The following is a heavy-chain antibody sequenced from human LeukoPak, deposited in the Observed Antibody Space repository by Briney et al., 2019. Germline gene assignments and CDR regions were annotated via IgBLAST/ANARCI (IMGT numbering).Heavy chain of an antibody. Sequence: PGGSLRLSCAASGFTFSSYGMHWVRQAPGKGLEWVAVISYDGSNKYYADSVKGRFTISRDNSKNTLYLQMNSLRAEDTAVYYCAKVHFLEYYYDSSGYPGVAFDIWGQGTMVTVSS. V-gene: IGHV3-30*18. CDR2: ISYDGSNK. CDR3: AKVHFLEYYYDSSGYPGVAFDI. D-gene: IGHD3-22*01. CDR1: GFTFSSYG. J-gene: IGHJ3*02.